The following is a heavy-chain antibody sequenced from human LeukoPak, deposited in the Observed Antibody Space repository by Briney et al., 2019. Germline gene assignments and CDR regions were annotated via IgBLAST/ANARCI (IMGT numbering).Heavy chain of an antibody. J-gene: IGHJ6*03. CDR2: IYYSGST. D-gene: IGHD3-3*01. CDR3: ARQRSGPNYYYYMDV. CDR1: GYSLSSGYY. Sequence: RTSETLSLTCTVSGYSLSSGYYWGWIRQPPGKGLEWIGSIYYSGSTYYNPSLKSRVTISVDTSKNQFSLKLSSVTAADTAVYYCARQRSGPNYYYYMDVWGKGTTVTISS. V-gene: IGHV4-38-2*02.